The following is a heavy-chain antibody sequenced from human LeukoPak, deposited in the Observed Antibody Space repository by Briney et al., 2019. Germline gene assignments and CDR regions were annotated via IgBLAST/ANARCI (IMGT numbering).Heavy chain of an antibody. D-gene: IGHD3-16*01. CDR1: GFTFSSYS. CDR3: AKASRRYYVDYYYYGMDV. CDR2: ISYDGSNK. Sequence: GGSLRLSCAASGFTFSSYSMNWVRQAPGKGLEWVAVISYDGSNKYYADSVKGRFTISRDNSKNTLYLQMNSLRAEDTAVYYCAKASRRYYVDYYYYGMDVWGQGTTVTVSS. J-gene: IGHJ6*02. V-gene: IGHV3-30*18.